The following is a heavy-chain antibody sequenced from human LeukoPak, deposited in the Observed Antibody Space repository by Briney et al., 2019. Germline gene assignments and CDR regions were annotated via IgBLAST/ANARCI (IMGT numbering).Heavy chain of an antibody. CDR2: INHSGST. Sequence: SETLSLTCAVYGGSFSGYYWSWTRQPPGKGLEWLGEINHSGSTNYNPSLKSRVTISVDTSKNQFSLKLSSVTAADTAVYYCARASPLGLNWFDPWGQGTLVTVSS. V-gene: IGHV4-34*01. CDR1: GGSFSGYY. J-gene: IGHJ5*02. CDR3: ARASPLGLNWFDP. D-gene: IGHD3/OR15-3a*01.